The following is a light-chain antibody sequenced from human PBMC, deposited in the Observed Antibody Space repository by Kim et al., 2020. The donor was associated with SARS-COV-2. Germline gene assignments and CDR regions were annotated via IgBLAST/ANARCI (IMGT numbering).Light chain of an antibody. J-gene: IGKJ4*01. V-gene: IGKV1-8*01. CDR3: QQYYSYLLT. CDR1: QGISSY. CDR2: AAS. Sequence: ASTRDRVIITCRASQGISSYLAWYQQKPGKAPKLRIYAASTLQSGVPSRFSGSGSGTDFTLTISCLQSEDFATYYCQQYYSYLLTFGGGTKVDIK.